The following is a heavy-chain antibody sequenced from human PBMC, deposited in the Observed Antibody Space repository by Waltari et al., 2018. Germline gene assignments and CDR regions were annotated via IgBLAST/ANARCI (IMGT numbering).Heavy chain of an antibody. J-gene: IGHJ4*02. Sequence: EVQLVESGGGLVKPGGSLRLSCAASGFTFSSYSMNWVRQAPGKGLEWVSSISSSSSYIYYADSVKGRFTISRDNAKNSLYLQMNSLRAEDTAVYYCARGPNPSGNDDYWGQGTLVTVSS. CDR1: GFTFSSYS. CDR2: ISSSSSYI. V-gene: IGHV3-21*01. D-gene: IGHD1-1*01. CDR3: ARGPNPSGNDDY.